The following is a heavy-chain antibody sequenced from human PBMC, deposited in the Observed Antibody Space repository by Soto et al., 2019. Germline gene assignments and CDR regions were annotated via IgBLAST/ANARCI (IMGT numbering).Heavy chain of an antibody. CDR1: GFTVSSNY. V-gene: IGHV3-66*01. D-gene: IGHD4-17*01. Sequence: EVQLVESGGGLVQPGGSLRLSCAASGFTVSSNYMSWVRQAPGKGLEWVSVLYSGGSTYYADSVKGRFTISRDNSKNMLFLQMNSLRAEDTAVYYCARSGTTVTAISYDFDVWGQGTVVTVSS. J-gene: IGHJ3*01. CDR2: LYSGGST. CDR3: ARSGTTVTAISYDFDV.